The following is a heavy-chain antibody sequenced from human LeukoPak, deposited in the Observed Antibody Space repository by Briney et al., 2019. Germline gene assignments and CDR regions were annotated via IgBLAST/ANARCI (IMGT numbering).Heavy chain of an antibody. CDR1: GYTFTSYD. V-gene: IGHV1-8*01. CDR3: ATLRGFGPLPSSYYYYYGMDA. CDR2: MNPNSGNT. J-gene: IGHJ6*02. Sequence: GASVKVSCKASGYTFTSYDINWVRQATGQGLEWMGWMNPNSGNTGYAQKFQGRVTMTRNTSISTAYMELSSRRSEDTAVYYCATLRGFGPLPSSYYYYYGMDAWGQGTTVTVSS. D-gene: IGHD3-16*01.